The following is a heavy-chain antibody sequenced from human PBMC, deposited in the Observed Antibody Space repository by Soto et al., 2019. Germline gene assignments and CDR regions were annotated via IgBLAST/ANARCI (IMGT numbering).Heavy chain of an antibody. CDR1: LLNFNIAW. CDR3: TAMNDRDAFDI. J-gene: IGHJ3*02. Sequence: EEHLVESGGDLVERGGSLRLSCAASLLNFNIAWFSWVRQAPGKGLEWVGRIKNNADGGTTDNAAPVKDRFIISRDDSKRTLYLQMNSLKIEDTAMYYCTAMNDRDAFDIWGPGTMVTVSS. CDR2: IKNNADGGTT. D-gene: IGHD1-1*01. V-gene: IGHV3-15*01.